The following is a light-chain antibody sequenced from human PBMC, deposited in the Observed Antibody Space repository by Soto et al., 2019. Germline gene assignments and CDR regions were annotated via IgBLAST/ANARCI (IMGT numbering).Light chain of an antibody. CDR2: DAS. CDR1: QDISNY. CDR3: QQYLNRLT. V-gene: IGKV1-33*01. Sequence: DIQMTQSPSSLSASVGDRVTITCQASQDISNYLNWYQQKPGKAPKLLTYDASNLATGVPSRFSGSKSGTDFTFTISGLQPEDIATYYCQQYLNRLTFGPGTKVDIK. J-gene: IGKJ3*01.